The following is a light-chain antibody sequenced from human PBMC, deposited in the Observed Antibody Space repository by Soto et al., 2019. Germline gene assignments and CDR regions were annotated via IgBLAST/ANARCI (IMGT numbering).Light chain of an antibody. CDR3: QQCYMGWT. CDR1: QSISSW. V-gene: IGKV1-5*01. CDR2: DAS. J-gene: IGKJ1*01. Sequence: DIQMTQSPSTLSASVGDRVTITCRASQSISSWLAWYQQKPGKAPNLLIYDASTLESGVPSRFSGTGSGTEFTFSITSLQPEDFGTYYCQQCYMGWTFGQGTKVDIK.